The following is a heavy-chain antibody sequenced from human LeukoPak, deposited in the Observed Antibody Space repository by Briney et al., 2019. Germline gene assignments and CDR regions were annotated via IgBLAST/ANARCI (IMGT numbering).Heavy chain of an antibody. Sequence: GGSLRLSCAASGFTFSSYSMNWVRQVPGKGLEWVSSISSSSSYIYYADSVKGRFTISRDNAKNSLYLQMNSLRAEDTAVYYCARDRIAVAAVDPWGQGTLVTVSS. J-gene: IGHJ5*02. D-gene: IGHD6-19*01. CDR1: GFTFSSYS. CDR3: ARDRIAVAAVDP. CDR2: ISSSSSYI. V-gene: IGHV3-21*01.